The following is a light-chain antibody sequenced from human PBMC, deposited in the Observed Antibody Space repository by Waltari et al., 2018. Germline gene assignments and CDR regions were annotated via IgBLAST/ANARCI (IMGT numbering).Light chain of an antibody. CDR1: NIGSKS. J-gene: IGLJ2*01. V-gene: IGLV3-21*04. CDR3: QVWDSSSDHPGV. CDR2: YDS. Sequence: YVLTQPPSVSVAPGKTARITCGGNNIGSKSVHWYQQKPGQAPVLVIYYDSDRPSGIPERVSGSNSGNTATLTSSRVEAGDEADYYCQVWDSSSDHPGVFGGGTKLTVL.